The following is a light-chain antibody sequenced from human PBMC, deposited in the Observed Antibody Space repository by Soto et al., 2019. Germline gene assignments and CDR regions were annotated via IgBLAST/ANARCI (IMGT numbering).Light chain of an antibody. CDR3: QQYGRSSYP. CDR1: QSVSSSY. J-gene: IGKJ2*01. CDR2: GAS. Sequence: EIVLTQSPGTLSLSPGKRATLSCRASQSVSSSYLAWYQQKPGQAPRLLIYGASSRATGIPDRFSGSGSGTDFTLTISRLEPEDFAVYYCQQYGRSSYPFGQRPKLEIK. V-gene: IGKV3-20*01.